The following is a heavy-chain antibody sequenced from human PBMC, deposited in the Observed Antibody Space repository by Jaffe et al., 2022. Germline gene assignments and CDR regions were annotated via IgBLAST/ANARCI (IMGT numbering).Heavy chain of an antibody. CDR3: ARGPGGVDIVATIRAPYYYYYMDV. Sequence: QVQLQQWGAGLLKPSETLSLTCAVYGGSFSGYYWSWIRQPPGKGLEWIGEINHSGSTNYNPSLKSRVTISVDTSKNQFSLKLSSVTAADTAVYYCARGPGGVDIVATIRAPYYYYYMDVWGKGTTVTVSS. J-gene: IGHJ6*03. CDR2: INHSGST. D-gene: IGHD5-12*01. CDR1: GGSFSGYY. V-gene: IGHV4-34*01.